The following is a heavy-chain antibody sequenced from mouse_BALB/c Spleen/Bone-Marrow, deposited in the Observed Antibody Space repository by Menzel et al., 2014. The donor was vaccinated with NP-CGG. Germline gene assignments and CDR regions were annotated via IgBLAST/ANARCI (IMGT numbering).Heavy chain of an antibody. CDR2: INPESSTI. V-gene: IGHV4-1*02. CDR3: ARLNYYGNLFV. J-gene: IGHJ1*01. D-gene: IGHD1-1*01. Sequence: EVQLVESGGGLVQPGGSLKLSCAASGFDFSRYWMSWVRQAPGKGLEWIGEINPESSTINYTPSLKDKFIISRVNAKNTLYLQMSKVRSEDTALYYCARLNYYGNLFVWGAGTTVTVSS. CDR1: GFDFSRYW.